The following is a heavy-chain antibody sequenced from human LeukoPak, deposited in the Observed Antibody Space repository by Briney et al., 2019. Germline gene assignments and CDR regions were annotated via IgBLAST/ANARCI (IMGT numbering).Heavy chain of an antibody. CDR1: GGSISSHY. CDR3: ARDADYYYYYMDV. J-gene: IGHJ6*03. V-gene: IGHV4-59*11. Sequence: SETLSLTCTVSGGSISSHYWRWIRQPPGKGLEWIGYIYYSGSTNYNPSLKSRVTISVDTSKNQFSLKLSSVTAADTAVYYCARDADYYYYYMDVWGKGTTVTVSS. CDR2: IYYSGST.